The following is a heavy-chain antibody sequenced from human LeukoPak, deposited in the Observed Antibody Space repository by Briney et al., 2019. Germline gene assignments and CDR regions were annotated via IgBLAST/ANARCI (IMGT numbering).Heavy chain of an antibody. CDR2: ISKDGSFA. D-gene: IGHD1-20*01. CDR1: GFIFSNYW. Sequence: GGSLRLSCAASGFIFSNYWMHWVRQAPGKGLVWVSRISKDGSFASYADSVKGRFTISRDNAKNTLYLQINNLRAGDTAVYYCAREFNWNEGNWGQGTLVTVSS. V-gene: IGHV3-74*01. J-gene: IGHJ4*02. CDR3: AREFNWNEGN.